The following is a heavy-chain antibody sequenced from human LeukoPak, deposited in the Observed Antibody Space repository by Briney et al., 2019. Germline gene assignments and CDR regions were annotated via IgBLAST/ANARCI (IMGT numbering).Heavy chain of an antibody. CDR3: TKDRSRQQMWGSVKKWFDP. CDR2: FDPEDGET. D-gene: IGHD6-13*01. CDR1: GYTLTELS. Sequence: GASVKVSCKVSGYTLTELSMHWVRQAPGKGLEWMGGFDPEDGETIYAQKFQGRVTMTEDTSTDTAYMELSSLRDEDTAVYYCTKDRSRQQMWGSVKKWFDPWGQGTLVTVSS. J-gene: IGHJ5*02. V-gene: IGHV1-24*01.